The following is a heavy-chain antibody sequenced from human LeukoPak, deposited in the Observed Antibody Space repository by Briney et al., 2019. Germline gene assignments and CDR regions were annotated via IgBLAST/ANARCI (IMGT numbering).Heavy chain of an antibody. CDR3: ARGGEVTTYADY. J-gene: IGHJ4*02. CDR1: GGSISSYY. Sequence: TSETLSLTCTVSGGSISSYYWSWIRQPPGKGLEWIGYIYYSGSTNYNPSLKSRVTISVDTSKNQFSLKLSSVTAADTAVYYCARGGEVTTYADYWGQGTLVTVSS. V-gene: IGHV4-59*01. CDR2: IYYSGST. D-gene: IGHD4-17*01.